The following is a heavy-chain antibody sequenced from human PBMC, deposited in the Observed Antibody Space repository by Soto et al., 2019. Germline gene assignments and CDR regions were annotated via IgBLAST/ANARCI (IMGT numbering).Heavy chain of an antibody. V-gene: IGHV3-30-3*01. D-gene: IGHD1-26*01. CDR2: ISSDGSNI. Sequence: SLRLSCAASGLTFSSYAMHWVRQAPGKGLEWVAVISSDGSNIYYADSVKGRFTISRDNSKNTLYLQMNSLRTEATAVYYCPRGVSWSYSHYFDYWGPAALVTASS. CDR1: GLTFSSYA. CDR3: PRGVSWSYSHYFDY. J-gene: IGHJ4*02.